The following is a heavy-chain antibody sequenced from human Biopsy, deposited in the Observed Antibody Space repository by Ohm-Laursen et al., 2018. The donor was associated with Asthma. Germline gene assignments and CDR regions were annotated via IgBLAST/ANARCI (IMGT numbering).Heavy chain of an antibody. CDR1: GFSFSNYG. CDR2: ISSDGSHE. Sequence: SLRLSCSASGFSFSNYGMHWVRQAPGKGLEWAALISSDGSHEFYADSVKGRFTISRDNSKNTMYLHMSSLRGKDTAVYYCATCEVGYYHYGMDVWGQGTTVNVSS. CDR3: ATCEVGYYHYGMDV. J-gene: IGHJ6*02. V-gene: IGHV3-30*03. D-gene: IGHD1-26*01.